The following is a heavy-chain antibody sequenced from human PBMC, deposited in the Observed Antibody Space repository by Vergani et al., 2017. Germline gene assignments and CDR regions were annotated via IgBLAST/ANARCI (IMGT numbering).Heavy chain of an antibody. J-gene: IGHJ6*02. CDR1: GYTFTSYG. D-gene: IGHD2-2*01. Sequence: QVQLVQSGSEVRKPGASVKVSCKASGYTFTSYGISWVRQAPGQGLEWMGWISAYNGNTNYAQKLQGRVTMTTDTSTSTAYMELRSLRSDDTAVYYCARDPDIVVVPAAPYYSYYYGMDVWGQGTTVTVSS. V-gene: IGHV1-18*04. CDR2: ISAYNGNT. CDR3: ARDPDIVVVPAAPYYSYYYGMDV.